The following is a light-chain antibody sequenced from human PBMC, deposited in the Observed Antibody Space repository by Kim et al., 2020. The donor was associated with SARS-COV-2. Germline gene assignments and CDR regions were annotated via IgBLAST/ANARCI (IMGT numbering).Light chain of an antibody. Sequence: GNTLSRPGPRNSGGIASNNVQWYQRRPGSAPNIVIYENKYRPSGVPERFSGSIDSSSNSASLTISGLKTEDEGDYYCQSDDRSSKVFGGGTQLTVL. V-gene: IGLV6-57*03. CDR3: QSDDRSSKV. J-gene: IGLJ3*02. CDR1: SGGIASNN. CDR2: ENK.